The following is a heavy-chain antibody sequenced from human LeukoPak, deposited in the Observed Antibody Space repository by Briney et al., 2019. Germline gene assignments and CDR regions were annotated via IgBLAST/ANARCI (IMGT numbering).Heavy chain of an antibody. Sequence: PGGSLRLSCAASGFTFSNYGMHWVRQAPGKGLEWVAIVSYDGTNKYYADSVKGRFTISRDNAKNSLYLQMNSLRAEDTAVYYCARGLVGASSGSAFGYWGQGTLVTVSS. CDR2: VSYDGTNK. D-gene: IGHD1-26*01. CDR3: ARGLVGASSGSAFGY. V-gene: IGHV3-30*03. CDR1: GFTFSNYG. J-gene: IGHJ4*02.